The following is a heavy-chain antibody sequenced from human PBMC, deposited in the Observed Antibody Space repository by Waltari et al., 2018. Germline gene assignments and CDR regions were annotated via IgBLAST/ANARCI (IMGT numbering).Heavy chain of an antibody. J-gene: IGHJ5*02. CDR3: ARGSGWYGWFDP. CDR2: INHSGST. CDR1: GGSVSGHY. Sequence: QVQLQQWGAGLLKPSADLSLTCAVFGGSVSGHYWSWIRQPPGKGLEWIGEINHSGSTNYNPSLKSRVTISVDTSKNQFSLKVSSVTAADTAVYYCARGSGWYGWFDPWGQGTLVTVSS. D-gene: IGHD6-19*01. V-gene: IGHV4-34*01.